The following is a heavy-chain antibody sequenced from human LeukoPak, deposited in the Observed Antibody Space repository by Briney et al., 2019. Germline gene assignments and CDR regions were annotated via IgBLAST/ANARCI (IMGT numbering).Heavy chain of an antibody. Sequence: PPETLSLTCTVSGGSISSGDYYWSWIRQPPGKGLEWIGYIYYSGSTYYNPSLKSRVTISVDTSKNQFSLKLSTVTAADTAVYYCARIFRGADGSGSYYRTFDYWGQGTLVTVSS. D-gene: IGHD3-10*01. J-gene: IGHJ4*02. CDR2: IYYSGST. CDR3: ARIFRGADGSGSYYRTFDY. CDR1: GGSISSGDYY. V-gene: IGHV4-30-4*01.